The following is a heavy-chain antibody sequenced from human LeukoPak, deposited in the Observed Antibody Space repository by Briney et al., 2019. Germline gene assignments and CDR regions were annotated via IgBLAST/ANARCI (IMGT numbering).Heavy chain of an antibody. D-gene: IGHD6-19*01. Sequence: GGSLRLSCAASGFTFSRYAMNWVRQAPGKGLEWVSAISGSGGSTYYADSVKGRFTISRDNSKNTLYLQMNSLRAEDTAVYYCAKDHGVLAVASLDYWGQGTLVTVSS. CDR1: GFTFSRYA. CDR2: ISGSGGST. CDR3: AKDHGVLAVASLDY. V-gene: IGHV3-23*01. J-gene: IGHJ4*02.